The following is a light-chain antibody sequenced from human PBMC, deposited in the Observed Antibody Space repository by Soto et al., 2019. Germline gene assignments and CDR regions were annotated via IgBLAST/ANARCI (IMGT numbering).Light chain of an antibody. CDR1: SSNIGAGYD. V-gene: IGLV1-40*01. CDR2: GNI. Sequence: QSVLTQPPSVSGAPGQRVTISCTGSSSNIGAGYDVHWYQQLPGTAPKLLIYGNINRPSGVPDRFSGSKSGTSASLAITGLQAEDEADYYCQSYDSSLSGSGFGGGTQRTVL. CDR3: QSYDSSLSGSG. J-gene: IGLJ2*01.